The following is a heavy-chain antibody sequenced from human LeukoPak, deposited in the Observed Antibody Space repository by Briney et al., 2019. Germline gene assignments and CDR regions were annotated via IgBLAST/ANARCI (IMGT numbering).Heavy chain of an antibody. V-gene: IGHV4-31*03. CDR3: ARSYYGSSGYYPGAEYFQH. CDR2: IYYSGST. CDR1: GGSISSGGYY. Sequence: PSETLSLTCTVSGGSISSGGYYWSWIRQHPGKGLEWIGYIYYSGSTYYNPSLKSRVTISVDTSKNQFSLKLSSVTAADTAVYYCARSYYGSSGYYPGAEYFQHWGQGTLVTVSS. D-gene: IGHD3-22*01. J-gene: IGHJ1*01.